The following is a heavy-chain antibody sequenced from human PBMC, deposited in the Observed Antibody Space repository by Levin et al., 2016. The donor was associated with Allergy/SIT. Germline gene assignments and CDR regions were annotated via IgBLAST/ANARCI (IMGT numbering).Heavy chain of an antibody. CDR3: AHRALYGVNRQFSFDY. V-gene: IGHV2-5*01. Sequence: WIRQPPGKALEWLALIFWNDDEHYSPSLESRLSITKDTSKNQVVLTMTNMDPVDTATYYCAHRALYGVNRQFSFDYWGQGVLVTVSS. D-gene: IGHD4-23*01. CDR2: IFWNDDE. J-gene: IGHJ4*02.